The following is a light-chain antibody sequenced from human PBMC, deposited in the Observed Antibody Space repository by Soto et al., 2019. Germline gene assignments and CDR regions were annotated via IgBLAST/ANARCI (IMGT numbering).Light chain of an antibody. Sequence: EIVMTQSPATLSVSPGERATLSCRASQSVSSNLAWYQQKPGQAPRLIIYGASTRATGIPARFSGSGSGTEFTLTISSLQSEDFAVYYCQQYNNWPFTFGPWTKVDIK. CDR1: QSVSSN. CDR3: QQYNNWPFT. J-gene: IGKJ3*01. V-gene: IGKV3-15*01. CDR2: GAS.